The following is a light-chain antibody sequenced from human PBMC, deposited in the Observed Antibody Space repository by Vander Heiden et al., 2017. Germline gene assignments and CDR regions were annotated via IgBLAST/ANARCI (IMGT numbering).Light chain of an antibody. CDR2: GNS. J-gene: IGLJ2*01. CDR1: SSNIGAGYD. Sequence: QSVLTQPPSVSGATGQRVTISCTGSSSNIGAGYDVHWYQQLPGPAPKLLIYGNSNRPSGVPDRFSGSKSGTSASLAITGLQAEDESDYYCQSYASSLSVVFGGGTKLTV. CDR3: QSYASSLSVV. V-gene: IGLV1-40*01.